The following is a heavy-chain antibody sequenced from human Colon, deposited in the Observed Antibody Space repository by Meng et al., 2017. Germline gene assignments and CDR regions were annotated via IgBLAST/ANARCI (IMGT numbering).Heavy chain of an antibody. Sequence: GGSLRLSCAASGFTFTRHWMTWVRQAPGKGLEWVASIKADGSDKYYVDSVEGRFTISRDNAKNSLYLQMNSLRAEDSAMYYCARGNSEWPWFFDLWGRGTLVTVSS. V-gene: IGHV3-7*01. CDR2: IKADGSDK. CDR1: GFTFTRHW. D-gene: IGHD1-26*01. CDR3: ARGNSEWPWFFDL. J-gene: IGHJ2*01.